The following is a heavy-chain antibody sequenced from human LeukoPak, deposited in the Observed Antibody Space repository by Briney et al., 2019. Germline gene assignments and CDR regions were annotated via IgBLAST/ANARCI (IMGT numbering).Heavy chain of an antibody. V-gene: IGHV3-30-3*01. J-gene: IGHJ4*02. CDR2: ISYDGSNK. CDR3: ANSGSYYSPPDY. Sequence: QTGGSLRLSCAASGFTFSSYAMHWVRQAPGKGLEWVAVISYDGSNKYYADSVKSRFTISRDNSKNALYLQMNSLRAEDTAVYYCANSGSYYSPPDYWGQGTLVTVSS. D-gene: IGHD1-26*01. CDR1: GFTFSSYA.